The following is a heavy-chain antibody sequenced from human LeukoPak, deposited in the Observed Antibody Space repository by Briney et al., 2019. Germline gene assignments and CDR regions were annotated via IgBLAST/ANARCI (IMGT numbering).Heavy chain of an antibody. J-gene: IGHJ4*02. CDR1: GFTFSSYE. D-gene: IGHD5-18*01. CDR2: ISSSGSTI. CDR3: ARAPPYSYGYFDY. Sequence: GGSLRLSCAASGFTFSSYEMNWVRQAPGKGLEWVSYISSSGSTIYYADSVKGRFTISRDNAKNSLYLQMNSLRAEDTAVYYCARAPPYSYGYFDYWGQGTQVTVSS. V-gene: IGHV3-48*03.